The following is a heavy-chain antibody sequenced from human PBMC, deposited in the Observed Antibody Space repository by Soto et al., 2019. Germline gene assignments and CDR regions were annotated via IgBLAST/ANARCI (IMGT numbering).Heavy chain of an antibody. CDR1: GFTFSSYE. J-gene: IGHJ5*02. CDR2: ISSSGSTI. Sequence: EVQLVESGGGLVQPGGSLRLSCAASGFTFSSYEMNWVRQAPGKGLEWVSYISSSGSTIYYADSVKGRFTISRDNAKNSLYLQMNSLRADDTAVYYCARVIRGWFDPWGQGTLVPVSS. D-gene: IGHD3-16*01. V-gene: IGHV3-48*03. CDR3: ARVIRGWFDP.